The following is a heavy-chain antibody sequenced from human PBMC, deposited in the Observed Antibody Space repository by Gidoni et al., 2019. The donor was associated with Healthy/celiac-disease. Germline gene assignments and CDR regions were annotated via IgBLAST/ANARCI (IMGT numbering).Heavy chain of an antibody. CDR3: ASSGWYVGYFQH. V-gene: IGHV4-59*01. J-gene: IGHJ1*01. D-gene: IGHD6-19*01. Sequence: QVQLQESGPGLVKPSETLSLTCPVSGGSISSYYWSWIRQPPGKGLEWIGYIYYSGSTNYNPSLKSRVTISVDTSKNQFSLKLSSVTAADTAVYYCASSGWYVGYFQHWGQGTLVTVSS. CDR1: GGSISSYY. CDR2: IYYSGST.